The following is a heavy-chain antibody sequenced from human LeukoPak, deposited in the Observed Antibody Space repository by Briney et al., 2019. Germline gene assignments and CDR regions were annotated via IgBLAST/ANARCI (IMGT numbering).Heavy chain of an antibody. V-gene: IGHV4-28*05. CDR1: GYSISSSNW. CDR2: IYYSGSI. Sequence: TSETLSLTCAVSGYSISSSNWWGWIRQPPGKGLEWIGYIYYSGSIYYNPSLKSRVTMSVDTSKNQFSLKLSSVTAVDTAVYYCAISKRIGYGSGYFDYWGQGTLVTVSS. J-gene: IGHJ4*02. CDR3: AISKRIGYGSGYFDY. D-gene: IGHD3-10*01.